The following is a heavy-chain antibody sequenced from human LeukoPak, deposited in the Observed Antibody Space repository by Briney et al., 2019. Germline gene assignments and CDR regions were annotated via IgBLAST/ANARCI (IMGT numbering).Heavy chain of an antibody. J-gene: IGHJ4*02. CDR3: ASYYDFWSDYSSSSFFDY. CDR1: GDSISGSTSYF. D-gene: IGHD3-3*01. Sequence: SETLSLTCTVSGDSISGSTSYFWGWIRQPPGKGLEWLGSVYYTGSTYYSPSLKSRLAISIDTSKNQFSLKLSSVTAADTAVYCCASYYDFWSDYSSSSFFDYWGRGTLVTVSS. V-gene: IGHV4-39*01. CDR2: VYYTGST.